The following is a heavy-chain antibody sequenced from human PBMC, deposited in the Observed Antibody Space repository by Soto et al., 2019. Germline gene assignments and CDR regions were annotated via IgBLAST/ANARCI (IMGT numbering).Heavy chain of an antibody. CDR2: IYYSGST. D-gene: IGHD3-3*01. Sequence: SETLSLTCTVSGGSISSSSYYWGWIRQPPGKGLEWIGSIYYSGSTYYNPSLKSRVTISVDTSKNQFSLKLSSVTAADTAVYYCARAVPARFLEWYDLGNYYMDVWGKGTTVTVSS. V-gene: IGHV4-39*01. CDR3: ARAVPARFLEWYDLGNYYMDV. CDR1: GGSISSSSYY. J-gene: IGHJ6*03.